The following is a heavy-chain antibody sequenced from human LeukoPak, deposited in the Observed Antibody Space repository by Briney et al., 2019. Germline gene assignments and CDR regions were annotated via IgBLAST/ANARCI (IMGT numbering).Heavy chain of an antibody. D-gene: IGHD5-18*01. CDR2: INPNSGGT. J-gene: IGHJ4*02. V-gene: IGHV1-2*02. Sequence: ASVKVSCKASGYTFNGYYIHWVRQAPGQGLEWMGWINPNSGGTNHEQKFQGRVTMTRDTSINTAYMELSRLRFDDTAVYYCARGAMGTRGDRAMVAGYWGQGTPVTVS. CDR3: ARGAMGTRGDRAMVAGY. CDR1: GYTFNGYY.